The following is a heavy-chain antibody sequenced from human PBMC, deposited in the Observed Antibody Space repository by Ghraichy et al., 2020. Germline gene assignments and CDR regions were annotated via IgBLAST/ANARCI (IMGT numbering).Heavy chain of an antibody. J-gene: IGHJ4*02. Sequence: GGSLRLSCAASGFTFSSYSMNWVRQAPGKGLEWVSSISSSSSYIYYADSVKGRFTISRDNAKNSLYLQMNSLRAEDTAVYYCARVMAARRSANDYWGQGTLVTVSS. CDR1: GFTFSSYS. V-gene: IGHV3-21*01. CDR3: ARVMAARRSANDY. D-gene: IGHD6-6*01. CDR2: ISSSSSYI.